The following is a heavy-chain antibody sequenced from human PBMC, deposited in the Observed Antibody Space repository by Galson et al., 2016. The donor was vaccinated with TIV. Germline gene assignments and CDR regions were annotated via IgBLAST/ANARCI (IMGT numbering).Heavy chain of an antibody. D-gene: IGHD2/OR15-2a*01. V-gene: IGHV1-69*13. CDR1: GVTFSSYA. J-gene: IGHJ6*03. CDR3: ARSNSYNFYYMAV. Sequence: SVKVSCKASGVTFSSYAISWVRQAPGQGLEWMGGLIPMFGITNYAQRFHGRVTITADGSTSTAYMELSSLRSEDTAVYYCARSNSYNFYYMAVWGQGTTVTVSS. CDR2: LIPMFGIT.